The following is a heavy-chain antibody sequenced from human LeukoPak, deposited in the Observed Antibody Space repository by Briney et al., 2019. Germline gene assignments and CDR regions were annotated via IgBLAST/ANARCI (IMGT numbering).Heavy chain of an antibody. CDR1: GGSMNGFY. Sequence: SETLSLTCTVSGGSMNGFYWGWIRQPPGKGLEWIGSIYHSGSTYYNPSLKSRVTISVDTSKNQFSLKLSSVTAADTAVYYCAGVCITIFGVVMNYFDYWGQGTLVTVSS. D-gene: IGHD3-3*01. J-gene: IGHJ4*02. CDR2: IYHSGST. V-gene: IGHV4-38-2*02. CDR3: AGVCITIFGVVMNYFDY.